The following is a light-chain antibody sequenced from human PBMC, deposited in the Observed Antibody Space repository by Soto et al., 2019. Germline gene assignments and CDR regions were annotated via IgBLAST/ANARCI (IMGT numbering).Light chain of an antibody. CDR3: QQRSTWPFT. Sequence: EIVLTQSPATLSLSPGERATLSCRASQSISSYLAWYQQKPDQAPRLLIYDASNRATGIPARFSGSGSGTDFTLTISSLEPEDYALYYCQQRSTWPFTFGSGTKVDIK. CDR1: QSISSY. V-gene: IGKV3-11*01. J-gene: IGKJ3*01. CDR2: DAS.